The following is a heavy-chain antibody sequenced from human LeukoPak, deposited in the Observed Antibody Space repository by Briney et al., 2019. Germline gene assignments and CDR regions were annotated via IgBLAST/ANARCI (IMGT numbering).Heavy chain of an antibody. CDR3: ARDRNRAFDY. V-gene: IGHV1-46*01. J-gene: IGHJ4*02. Sequence: ASVKVSCTASGYTFTSYYMHWVRQAPGQGLEWMGIINPSGGSTSYAQKFQGRVTMTRDTSTSTVYMELSSLRSEDMAVYYCARDRNRAFDYWGQGTLVTVSS. CDR1: GYTFTSYY. CDR2: INPSGGST. D-gene: IGHD2/OR15-2a*01.